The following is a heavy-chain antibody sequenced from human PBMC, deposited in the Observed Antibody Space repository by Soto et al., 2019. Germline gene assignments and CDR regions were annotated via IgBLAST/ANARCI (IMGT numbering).Heavy chain of an antibody. V-gene: IGHV5-51*01. Sequence: GESLKISCKGSGYSFTSYWIGWVRQMPGKGLEWMGIIYPGDSDTRYSPSFQGQVTISADKSISTAYLQWSSLKASDTAMYYCARRQYQGGDYYYYGMDVWGQGTTVTVSS. D-gene: IGHD1-26*01. CDR1: GYSFTSYW. J-gene: IGHJ6*02. CDR2: IYPGDSDT. CDR3: ARRQYQGGDYYYYGMDV.